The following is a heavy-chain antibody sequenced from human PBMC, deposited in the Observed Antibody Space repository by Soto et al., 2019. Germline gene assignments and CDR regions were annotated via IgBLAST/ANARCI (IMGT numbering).Heavy chain of an antibody. CDR2: IYYSGST. V-gene: IGHV4-39*01. CDR3: ARHGPYYYDSSGQSFGIGPEYFQH. CDR1: GGSISSSSYY. D-gene: IGHD3-22*01. Sequence: SETLCLTCTVSGGSISSSSYYWGWIRQPPGKGLEWIGSIYYSGSTYYNPSLKSRVTISVDTSKNQFSLKLSSVTAADTAVYYCARHGPYYYDSSGQSFGIGPEYFQHWGQGTLVTVSS. J-gene: IGHJ1*01.